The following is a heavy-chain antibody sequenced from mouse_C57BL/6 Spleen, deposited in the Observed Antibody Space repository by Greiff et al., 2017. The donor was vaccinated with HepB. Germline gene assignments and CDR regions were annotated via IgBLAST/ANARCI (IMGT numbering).Heavy chain of an antibody. V-gene: IGHV3-2*02. CDR3: SRTARIKY. CDR1: GYSITSGYG. Sequence: EVQLQQSGPGLVKPSQSLSLTCTVTGYSITSGYGWNWIRQAPGNKLEWRGYISYSGSTNYNASLKSRNSITRDTSKNQFFLQLNSVTTEDTATYYCSRTARIKYWGPGTTLTVSS. J-gene: IGHJ2*01. D-gene: IGHD1-2*01. CDR2: ISYSGST.